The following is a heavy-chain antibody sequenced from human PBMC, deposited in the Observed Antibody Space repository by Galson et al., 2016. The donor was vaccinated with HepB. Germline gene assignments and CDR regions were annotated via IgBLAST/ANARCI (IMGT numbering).Heavy chain of an antibody. Sequence: SLRLSCAASGFTFSVYAMSWVRQAPGKGLEWVSAISGSGGTTYSADSVKGRFTISRDNSKNTLYLQMNSLRVEDTAVYYCATGKDFGVPYYYGMNGWGQGTTVTVSS. CDR3: ATGKDFGVPYYYGMNG. CDR2: ISGSGGTT. J-gene: IGHJ6*02. D-gene: IGHD3-3*01. CDR1: GFTFSVYA. V-gene: IGHV3-23*01.